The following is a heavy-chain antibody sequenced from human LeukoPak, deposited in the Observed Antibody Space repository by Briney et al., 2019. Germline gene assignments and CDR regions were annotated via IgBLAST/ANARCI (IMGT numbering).Heavy chain of an antibody. CDR1: GFTFSSYA. D-gene: IGHD3-22*01. V-gene: IGHV3-23*01. Sequence: GGSLRLSCAASGFTFSSYAMSWVRQAPGKGLEWVSAISGSGGSTYYADPVKGRFTISRDNSKNTLYLQMNSLRAEDTAVYYCAKTGGGHSSGYYYFYWGQGTLVTVSS. CDR2: ISGSGGST. J-gene: IGHJ4*02. CDR3: AKTGGGHSSGYYYFY.